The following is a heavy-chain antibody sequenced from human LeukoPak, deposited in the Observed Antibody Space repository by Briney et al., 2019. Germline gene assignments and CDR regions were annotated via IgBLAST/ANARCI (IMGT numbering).Heavy chain of an antibody. CDR3: ARERYYDYVWGSYPDY. V-gene: IGHV3-66*01. D-gene: IGHD3-16*01. CDR1: GFTVSSNY. CDR2: IYSGGST. J-gene: IGHJ4*02. Sequence: PGGSLRLSCAASGFTVSSNYMSWVRQAPGKGLEWVSVIYSGGSTYYADSVKGRFTISRDSSKNTLYLQMNSLRAEDTAVYYCARERYYDYVWGSYPDYWGQGTLVTVSS.